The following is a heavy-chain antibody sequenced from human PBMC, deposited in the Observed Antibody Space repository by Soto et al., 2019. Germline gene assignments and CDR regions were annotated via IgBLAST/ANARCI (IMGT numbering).Heavy chain of an antibody. Sequence: EVQLVESGGGLVQPGGSLRLSCAASGFTFSSYTMTWVRQAPGKGLEWVSYIGFGTTTIYYADSVKGRFTISRDNAKNSLYLQMNSLRDEDTAVYYCARDHLFALDDWGQGTLVTVSS. CDR3: ARDHLFALDD. CDR2: IGFGTTTI. V-gene: IGHV3-48*02. CDR1: GFTFSSYT. J-gene: IGHJ4*02.